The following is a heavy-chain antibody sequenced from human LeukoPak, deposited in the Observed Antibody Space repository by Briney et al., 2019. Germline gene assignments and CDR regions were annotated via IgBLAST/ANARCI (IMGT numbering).Heavy chain of an antibody. Sequence: SETLSLTSTVSGDSISSYYWSWIRQPPGKGLEWIGYIYYSGSTNYNPSLKSRVTISVDTSKNQFSLKLTSVTAAGTAVYYCVRDGGPIEYWGQGILVTVSS. D-gene: IGHD3-10*01. V-gene: IGHV4-59*01. CDR1: GDSISSYY. CDR3: VRDGGPIEY. J-gene: IGHJ4*02. CDR2: IYYSGST.